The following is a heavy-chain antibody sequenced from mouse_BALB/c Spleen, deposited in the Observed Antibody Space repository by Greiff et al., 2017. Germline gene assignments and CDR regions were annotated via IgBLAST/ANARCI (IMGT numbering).Heavy chain of an antibody. V-gene: IGHV5-12-1*01. CDR1: GFAFSSYD. CDR3: ARHRDYGNYAY. CDR2: ISSGGGST. D-gene: IGHD2-1*01. J-gene: IGHJ3*01. Sequence: EVKLVESGGGLVKPGGSLKLSCAASGFAFSSYDMSWVRQTPEKRLEWVAYISSGGGSTYYPDTVKGRFTISRDNAKNNLYLQMSSLKTEDTAMYYCARHRDYGNYAYWGQGTLVTVSA.